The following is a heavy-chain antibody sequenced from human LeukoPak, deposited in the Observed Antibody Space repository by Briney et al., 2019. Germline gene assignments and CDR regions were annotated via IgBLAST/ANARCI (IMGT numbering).Heavy chain of an antibody. D-gene: IGHD6-13*01. CDR3: ARALGGSSSWYRIYYYYGMDV. J-gene: IGHJ6*02. V-gene: IGHV3-48*03. CDR1: GFTFSSYE. CDR2: ISSSGSTI. Sequence: GGSLRLSCAASGFTFSSYEMNWVRQAPGKGLEWVSYISSSGSTIYYADSVEGRFTISRDNAKNSLYLQMNSLRAEDTAVYYCARALGGSSSWYRIYYYYGMDVWGQGTTVTVSS.